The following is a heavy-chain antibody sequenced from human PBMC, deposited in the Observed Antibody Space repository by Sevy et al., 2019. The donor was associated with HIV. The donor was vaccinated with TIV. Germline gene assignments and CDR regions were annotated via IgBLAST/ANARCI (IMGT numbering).Heavy chain of an antibody. CDR1: GYTFTSYA. V-gene: IGHV1-3*01. D-gene: IGHD3-9*01. Sequence: ASVKVSCKASGYTFTSYAMHWVRQAPGQRLEWMGWINAGNGNTKYSQKFQGRVTITRHTSASTAYMELSSLRSEDTAVYYCARVLRYFDWLLLDYWGQGTLVTVSS. CDR2: INAGNGNT. J-gene: IGHJ4*02. CDR3: ARVLRYFDWLLLDY.